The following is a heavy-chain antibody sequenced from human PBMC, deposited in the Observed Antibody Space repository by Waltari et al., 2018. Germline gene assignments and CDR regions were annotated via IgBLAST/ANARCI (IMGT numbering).Heavy chain of an antibody. Sequence: TSYWIGWVRQMPGKGLEWMGIIYPGDSDTRYSPSFQGQVTISADKSISTAYLQWSSLKASDTAMYYCARHAKWEPFDYWGQGTLVTVSS. D-gene: IGHD1-26*01. CDR3: ARHAKWEPFDY. J-gene: IGHJ4*02. CDR2: IYPGDSDT. V-gene: IGHV5-51*01. CDR1: TSYW.